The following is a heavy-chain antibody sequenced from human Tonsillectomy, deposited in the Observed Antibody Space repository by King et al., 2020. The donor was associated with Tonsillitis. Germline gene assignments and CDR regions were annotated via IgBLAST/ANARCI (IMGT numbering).Heavy chain of an antibody. J-gene: IGHJ4*02. CDR3: ARAPVDTAPSY. CDR1: GFTVSTHY. D-gene: IGHD5-18*01. Sequence: VQLVEAGGGLVQPGGSLRLSCAASGFTVSTHYMSWVRQAPGQGLEWVSVIYSVSTTSYADSVKGRFTLSRDNSNNTVYLQMNSLRADDTAVYYCARAPVDTAPSYWGQGTLVTVSS. CDR2: IYSVSTT. V-gene: IGHV3-66*01.